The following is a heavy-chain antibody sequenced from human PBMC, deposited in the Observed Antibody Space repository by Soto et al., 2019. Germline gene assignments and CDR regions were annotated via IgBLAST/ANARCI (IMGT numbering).Heavy chain of an antibody. V-gene: IGHV1-69*06. J-gene: IGHJ5*02. Sequence: QVQLVQSGAEVKKPGSSVKVSCKASGGTFSSYAISWVRQAPGHGLEWMGGIIPIFGTANYAQKFQGRVTITADKSTSTAYMELSSLRSEDTAVYYCATGGYGRSYNWFDPWGQGTLVTVSS. CDR1: GGTFSSYA. CDR3: ATGGYGRSYNWFDP. CDR2: IIPIFGTA. D-gene: IGHD5-12*01.